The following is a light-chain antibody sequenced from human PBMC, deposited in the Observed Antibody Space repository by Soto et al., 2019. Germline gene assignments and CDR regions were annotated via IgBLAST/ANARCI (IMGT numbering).Light chain of an antibody. CDR3: SSYTSSTTGV. V-gene: IGLV2-14*03. CDR2: DIS. J-gene: IGLJ2*01. Sequence: QSALTQPASVSGSPGQSITISCTGTSSDVGAYNYVSWYQQHPGKAPKLIIYDISNRPSGVSNRFSGSKSDNTASLTISGLQAADEADYYCSSYTSSTTGVFGGGTKLTVL. CDR1: SSDVGAYNY.